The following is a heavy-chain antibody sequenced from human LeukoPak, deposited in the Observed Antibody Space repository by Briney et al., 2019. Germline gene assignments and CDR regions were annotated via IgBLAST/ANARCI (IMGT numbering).Heavy chain of an antibody. CDR1: GYTFTSYA. V-gene: IGHV1-3*01. CDR2: INAGNGNT. J-gene: IGHJ6*02. D-gene: IGHD3/OR15-3a*01. CDR3: AREDLDSYYYYGMDV. Sequence: ASVKVSCKASGYTFTSYAMHWVRQAPGQRLEWMGWINAGNGNTKYSQKFQGRVTITRDTSASTAYMELSSLRSEDTAMYYCAREDLDSYYYYGMDVWGQGTTVTVSS.